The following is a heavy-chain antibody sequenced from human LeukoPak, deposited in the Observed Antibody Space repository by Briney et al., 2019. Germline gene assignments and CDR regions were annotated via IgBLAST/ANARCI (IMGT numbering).Heavy chain of an antibody. Sequence: GGSLRLSCAASGFTFDDYAMHWVRQAPGKGLEWVSGISWNSGSIGYADSVKGRFTISRDNAKNSLYLQMNSLRAEDTAVYYCLRGVSSFDPWGQGTLVTVSS. CDR2: ISWNSGSI. J-gene: IGHJ5*02. CDR1: GFTFDDYA. CDR3: LRGVSSFDP. V-gene: IGHV3-9*01. D-gene: IGHD3-10*01.